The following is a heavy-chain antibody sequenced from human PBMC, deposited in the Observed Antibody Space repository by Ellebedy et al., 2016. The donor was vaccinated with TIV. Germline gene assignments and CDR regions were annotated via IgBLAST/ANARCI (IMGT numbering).Heavy chain of an antibody. Sequence: AASVKVSCKASGYTFTGYYMHWVRQAPGQGLEWMGWINPNSGCTNYAQKFQGWVTMTRDTSISTAYMELSRLRADDTAVYYWARGGTMVRGAPYYYGMDVWGQGTTVTVSS. CDR3: ARGGTMVRGAPYYYGMDV. J-gene: IGHJ6*02. CDR1: GYTFTGYY. V-gene: IGHV1-2*04. CDR2: INPNSGCT. D-gene: IGHD3-10*01.